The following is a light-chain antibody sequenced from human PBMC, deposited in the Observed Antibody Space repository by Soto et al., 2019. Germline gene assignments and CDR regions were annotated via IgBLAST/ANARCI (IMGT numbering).Light chain of an antibody. J-gene: IGKJ1*01. CDR1: QIISSW. Sequence: DIQMTQSPSTLSASVGYRVTITFLASQIISSWLAWYQQKPGKAPKLLIYDASSLESGVPSRFSGSGSGTEFTLTISSLQPDDFATYYCQQYNSYWTFGQGTKVDI. V-gene: IGKV1-5*01. CDR2: DAS. CDR3: QQYNSYWT.